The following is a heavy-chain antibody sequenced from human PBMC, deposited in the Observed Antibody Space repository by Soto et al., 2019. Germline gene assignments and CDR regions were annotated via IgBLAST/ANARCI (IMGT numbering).Heavy chain of an antibody. CDR1: GFTFSSYA. V-gene: IGHV3-23*01. J-gene: IGHJ3*02. CDR3: AARFDSGGWYYGAFDI. Sequence: ETLRLSCAASGFTFSSYAMNWVRQAPGKGLEWVSGMSGDGGRTYYADSVKGRFTISRDNFKNTLFLQMNSLRAEDTAVYYCAARFDSGGWYYGAFDIWGQGTMVTVSS. CDR2: MSGDGGRT. D-gene: IGHD6-19*01.